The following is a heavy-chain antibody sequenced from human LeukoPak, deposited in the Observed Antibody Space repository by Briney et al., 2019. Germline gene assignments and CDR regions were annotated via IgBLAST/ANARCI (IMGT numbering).Heavy chain of an antibody. J-gene: IGHJ4*02. CDR2: ISAYNGNT. V-gene: IGHV1-18*01. Sequence: GASVKVSCKASGYTFTSYGISWVRQAPGQGLEWMGWISAYNGNTNYAQKLQGRVTMTTDTSTSTAYMELRSLRSDDTAVYYCARDLRIAAAGTGASGYWGQGTLVTVSS. D-gene: IGHD6-13*01. CDR1: GYTFTSYG. CDR3: ARDLRIAAAGTGASGY.